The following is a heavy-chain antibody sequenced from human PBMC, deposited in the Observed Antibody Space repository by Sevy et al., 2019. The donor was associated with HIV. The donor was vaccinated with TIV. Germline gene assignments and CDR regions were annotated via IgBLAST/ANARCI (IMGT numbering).Heavy chain of an antibody. CDR3: TTDSTQRWLSALLDY. CDR2: IKSKTDGGTT. CDR1: GFTFSNAW. J-gene: IGHJ4*02. D-gene: IGHD4-17*01. Sequence: GGYLRLSCAASGFTFSNAWMSWVRQAPGKGLEWVGRIKSKTDGGTTDYAAPVKGRFTISRDDSKNTLYLQMNSLNTEDSAIYYCTTDSTQRWLSALLDYWGQGTQVTVSS. V-gene: IGHV3-15*01.